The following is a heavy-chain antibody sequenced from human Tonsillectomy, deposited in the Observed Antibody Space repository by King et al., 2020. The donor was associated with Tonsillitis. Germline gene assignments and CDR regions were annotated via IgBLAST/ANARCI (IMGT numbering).Heavy chain of an antibody. CDR2: ITWNSAKV. D-gene: IGHD3-10*01. CDR1: GFTFDDYA. Sequence: EVQLVESGGGLVQPGRSLRLSCAASGFTFDDYAMHWVRQAPGKGLEWVSGITWNSAKVGYADSVKGRFTISRDNAKNSLYLQMTSLRDEDTAFYYCAKDRFYGSAYFFGMDVWGQGTTVTVSS. J-gene: IGHJ6*02. CDR3: AKDRFYGSAYFFGMDV. V-gene: IGHV3-9*01.